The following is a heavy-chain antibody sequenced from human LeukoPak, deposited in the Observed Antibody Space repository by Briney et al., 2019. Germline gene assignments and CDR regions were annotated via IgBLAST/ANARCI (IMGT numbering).Heavy chain of an antibody. D-gene: IGHD2-2*01. V-gene: IGHV1-69*01. CDR2: IIPIFGTA. CDR1: GGTFSSYA. J-gene: IGHJ1*01. Sequence: GSSVKVSCKASGGTFSSYAISWVRQAPGQGLEWMGGIIPIFGTANYAQKFQGSVTITADESTSTAYMELSSLRSEDTAVYYCASTYCSSTSCYEYFQHWGQGTLVTVSS. CDR3: ASTYCSSTSCYEYFQH.